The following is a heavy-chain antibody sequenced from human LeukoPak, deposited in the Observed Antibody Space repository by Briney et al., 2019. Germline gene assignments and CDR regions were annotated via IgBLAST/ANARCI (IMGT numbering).Heavy chain of an antibody. D-gene: IGHD6-13*01. Sequence: GGSLRLSCAASGFTFSIYWMSWVRQAPGKGLEWVANIKQDGSEKYYVDSVKGRFTISRDNAKNSLYLQMNSLRAEDTAVYYCARGSSSRGHYYYYYYMDVWGKGTTVTVSS. V-gene: IGHV3-7*01. CDR1: GFTFSIYW. CDR2: IKQDGSEK. CDR3: ARGSSSRGHYYYYYYMDV. J-gene: IGHJ6*03.